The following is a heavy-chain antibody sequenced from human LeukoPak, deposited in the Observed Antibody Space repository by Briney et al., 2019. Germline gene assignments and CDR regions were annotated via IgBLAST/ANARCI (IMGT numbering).Heavy chain of an antibody. D-gene: IGHD3-22*01. CDR3: ARGPGYYYDSSGYLDF. CDR1: GVSFDTHA. V-gene: IGHV3-9*01. Sequence: GGSLRLSCAASGVSFDTHAMHWVRQVPGKGLEWVSGITWNGGSVGYADSVKGRFTTSRDSGEKSLYLQMNSLKPEDTALYYCARGPGYYYDSSGYLDFWGQGTLVTVSS. J-gene: IGHJ4*02. CDR2: ITWNGGSV.